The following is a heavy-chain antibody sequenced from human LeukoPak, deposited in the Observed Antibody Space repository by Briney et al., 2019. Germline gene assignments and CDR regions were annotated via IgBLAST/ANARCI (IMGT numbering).Heavy chain of an antibody. V-gene: IGHV4-61*02. Sequence: PSETLSLTCTVSGGSISSGSYYWSWIRQPAGKGLEWIGRIYTSGSTNYNPSLKSRVTISVDTSKNQFSLKLGSVTAADTAVYYCARGGSLVTTTEYFQHWGQGTLVTVSS. J-gene: IGHJ1*01. CDR2: IYTSGST. CDR1: GGSISSGSYY. CDR3: ARGGSLVTTTEYFQH. D-gene: IGHD3-9*01.